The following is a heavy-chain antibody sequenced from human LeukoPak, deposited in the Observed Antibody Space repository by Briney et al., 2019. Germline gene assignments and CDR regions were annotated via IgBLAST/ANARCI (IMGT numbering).Heavy chain of an antibody. J-gene: IGHJ4*02. Sequence: PGRSLRLSCAASGFTFSTYGMNWVRQAPGKGLGWVALISFDGSNTYYADSVKGRFTISRDNSKNTVYLQMNSLRAEDTAMYYCAKDQGYWGRGTLVTVSS. CDR2: ISFDGSNT. CDR3: AKDQGY. V-gene: IGHV3-30*18. CDR1: GFTFSTYG.